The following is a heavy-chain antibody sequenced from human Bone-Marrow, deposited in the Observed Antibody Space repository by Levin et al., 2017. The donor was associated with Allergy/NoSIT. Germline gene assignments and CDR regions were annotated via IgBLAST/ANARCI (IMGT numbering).Heavy chain of an antibody. J-gene: IGHJ6*02. CDR2: ISSSSMYI. Sequence: GGSLRLSCAASGFTLSSYTMNWVRQAPGKGLEWVSSISSSSMYIYYADSVKGRFTISRDNAKNSLYLQMNSLRAEDTAVYYCARDGRYSFTSHFNGLDVWGQGTTVTVSS. V-gene: IGHV3-21*01. CDR3: ARDGRYSFTSHFNGLDV. CDR1: GFTLSSYT. D-gene: IGHD5-18*01.